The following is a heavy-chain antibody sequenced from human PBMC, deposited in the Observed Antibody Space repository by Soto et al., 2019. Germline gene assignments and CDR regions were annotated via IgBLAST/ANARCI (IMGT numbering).Heavy chain of an antibody. CDR2: IIPILGIA. J-gene: IGHJ5*02. CDR1: GGTFSSYT. Sequence: QVQLVQSGAEVKKPGSSVKVSCKASGGTFSSYTISWVRQAPGQGLEWMGRIIPILGIANYAQKFQGRVTITADKSTSTAYMELSSLRSEDTAVYYCARDNNYGGNSGGWFDPWGQGTLVTVSS. V-gene: IGHV1-69*08. CDR3: ARDNNYGGNSGGWFDP. D-gene: IGHD4-17*01.